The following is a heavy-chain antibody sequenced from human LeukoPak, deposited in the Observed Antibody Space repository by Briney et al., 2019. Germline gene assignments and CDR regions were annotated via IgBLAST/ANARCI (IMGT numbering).Heavy chain of an antibody. D-gene: IGHD2-2*01. J-gene: IGHJ2*01. V-gene: IGHV4-61*08. Sequence: PSETLSLTCAVYGGSFSSGGYYWSWIRQPPGKGLEWIGYIYYSGSTNYNPSLKSRVTISVDTSKNQFSLKLSSVTAADTAVYYCARQGRRLNARYWYFDLWGRGTLVTVSS. CDR2: IYYSGST. CDR3: ARQGRRLNARYWYFDL. CDR1: GGSFSSGGYY.